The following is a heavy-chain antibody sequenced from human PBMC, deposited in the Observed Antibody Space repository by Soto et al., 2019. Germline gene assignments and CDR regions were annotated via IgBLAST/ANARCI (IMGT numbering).Heavy chain of an antibody. CDR2: IYYSGST. V-gene: IGHV4-59*08. CDR1: GGSISSYY. CDR3: AVSLIDYGEMGFFDY. J-gene: IGHJ4*02. Sequence: SETLSLTCTVSGGSISSYYWSWIRQPPGKGLEWIGYIYYSGSTNYNPSLKSRVTISVDTSKNQFSLKLSSVTAADTAVYYCAVSLIDYGEMGFFDYWGQGTLGTVSS. D-gene: IGHD4-17*01.